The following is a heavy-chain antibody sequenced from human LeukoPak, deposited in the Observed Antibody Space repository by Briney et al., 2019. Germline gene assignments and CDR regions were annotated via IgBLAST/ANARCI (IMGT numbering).Heavy chain of an antibody. CDR2: ISSSSSLI. CDR1: GFTFDDYA. J-gene: IGHJ4*02. D-gene: IGHD6-19*01. V-gene: IGHV3-48*02. CDR3: ARDGEKWLVDLDY. Sequence: GGSLRLSCAASGFTFDDYAMHWVRQAPGKGLEWISYISSSSSLIYYADSVKGRFTISRDNAKNSLFLEMNSLRDEDTAVYYCARDGEKWLVDLDYWGQGTLVAVSS.